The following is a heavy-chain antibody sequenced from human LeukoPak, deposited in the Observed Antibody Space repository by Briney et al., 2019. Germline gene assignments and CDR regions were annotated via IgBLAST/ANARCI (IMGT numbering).Heavy chain of an antibody. CDR3: ARVRVAWVAVAGNDY. CDR2: MNPKKGGT. V-gene: IGHV1-2*02. CDR1: GYTFAGYC. Sequence: ASVKVSCKASGYTFAGYCMHWVPQGPGQGLERMGWMNPKKGGTNNAHKLQGRDTMTRHTSIRTAYMALSRLRSDDTAVYYCARVRVAWVAVAGNDYWGQGTLVTVSS. D-gene: IGHD6-13*01. J-gene: IGHJ4*02.